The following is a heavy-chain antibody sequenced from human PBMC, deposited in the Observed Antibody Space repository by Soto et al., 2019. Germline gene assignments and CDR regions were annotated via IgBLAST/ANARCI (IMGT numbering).Heavy chain of an antibody. D-gene: IGHD3-10*01. CDR2: IYYSGST. V-gene: IGHV4-39*01. CDR3: ASSERGVFDP. J-gene: IGHJ5*02. CDR1: GGSISSSSYY. Sequence: QLQLQESGPGLMKPSETLSLTCTVSGGSISSSSYYWGWIRQPPGKGLEWIGSIYYSGSTYYNPSLKSRVTTSVDTSKNQFSLKLSSVTAADTAVYYCASSERGVFDPWGQGTLVTVSS.